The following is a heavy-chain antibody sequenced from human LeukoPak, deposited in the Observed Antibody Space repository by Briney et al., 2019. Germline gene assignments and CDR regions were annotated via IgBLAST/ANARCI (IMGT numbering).Heavy chain of an antibody. CDR2: IYYSGST. D-gene: IGHD6-6*01. CDR1: GGSISSSSYY. V-gene: IGHV4-39*01. CDR3: ARIEYSSSSRYYYYYMDV. Sequence: SETLSLTCTVSGGSISSSSYYWGWIRQPPGKGLEWIGSIYYSGSTYYNPSLKSRVTISVDTSKNQFSLKLSSVTAADTAVYYCARIEYSSSSRYYYYYMDVWGKGTTVTVSS. J-gene: IGHJ6*03.